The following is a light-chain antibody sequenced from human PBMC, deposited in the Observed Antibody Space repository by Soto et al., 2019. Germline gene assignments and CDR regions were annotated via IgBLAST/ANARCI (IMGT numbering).Light chain of an antibody. CDR1: QSVLYSSDNKNY. V-gene: IGKV4-1*01. Sequence: DIVMTQSPDSLAVSLGERATINCKSSQSVLYSSDNKNYLGWFQQKQGQPPKLLIYWASTRESGVPDRFSGSGSWTDFTLTISSLQAEDVAVYYCQQYYSIPRTFGQGTKVEIK. CDR2: WAS. J-gene: IGKJ1*01. CDR3: QQYYSIPRT.